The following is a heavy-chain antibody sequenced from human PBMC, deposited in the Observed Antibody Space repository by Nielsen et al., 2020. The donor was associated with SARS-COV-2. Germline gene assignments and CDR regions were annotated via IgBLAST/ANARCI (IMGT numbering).Heavy chain of an antibody. D-gene: IGHD3-10*01. CDR2: ISTTGDIT. J-gene: IGHJ4*02. CDR1: GSPFNSNE. CDR3: LGGASY. Sequence: GGSLRLSCTGSGSPFNSNEMNWVRQAPGKGLEWLSYISTTGDITYYADSVKGRFTVSRDNAKDSLYLQMKSLRAEDTAVYYCLGGASYWGQGTLVTVSS. V-gene: IGHV3-48*03.